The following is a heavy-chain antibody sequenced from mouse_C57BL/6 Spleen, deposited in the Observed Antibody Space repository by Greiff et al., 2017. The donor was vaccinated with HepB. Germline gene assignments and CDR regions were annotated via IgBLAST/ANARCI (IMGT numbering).Heavy chain of an antibody. CDR3: ARKADYGSSYVDY. Sequence: VHVKQSGPELVKPGASVKIPCKASGYTFTDYNMDWVKQSHGKSLEWIGDINPNNGGTIYNQKFKGKATLTVDKSSSTAYMELRSLTSEDAAVYYCARKADYGSSYVDYWGQGTTLTVSS. V-gene: IGHV1-18*01. CDR1: GYTFTDYN. D-gene: IGHD1-1*01. CDR2: INPNNGGT. J-gene: IGHJ2*01.